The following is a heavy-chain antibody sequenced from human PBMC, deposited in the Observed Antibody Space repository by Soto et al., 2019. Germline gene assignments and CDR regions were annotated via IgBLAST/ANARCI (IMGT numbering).Heavy chain of an antibody. CDR3: GRVFYGSGSYFVDN. V-gene: IGHV3-21*01. Sequence: GGSLRLSCAASGFTFSDYSMNWVRQAPGKGLEWVSFISCSGTFIHYADSVKGRFTISRDNAKNSLYLQMNSLRAEDTAVFYCGRVFYGSGSYFVDNWGQGTLVTVSS. J-gene: IGHJ4*02. D-gene: IGHD3-10*01. CDR2: ISCSGTFI. CDR1: GFTFSDYS.